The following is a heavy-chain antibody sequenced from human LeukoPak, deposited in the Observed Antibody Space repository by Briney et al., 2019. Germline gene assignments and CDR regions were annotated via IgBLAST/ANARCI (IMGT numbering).Heavy chain of an antibody. J-gene: IGHJ4*02. D-gene: IGHD3-3*01. CDR1: GGSISSYY. V-gene: IGHV4-59*01. Sequence: SETLSLTCTVSGGSISSYYWSWIRQPPGKGLEWIGYIYYSGSTNYNPSLKSRVTISVDTSKNQFSLKLSSVTAADTAVYYCASLRYDFWSGYYLGLDYWGQGTLVTVSS. CDR2: IYYSGST. CDR3: ASLRYDFWSGYYLGLDY.